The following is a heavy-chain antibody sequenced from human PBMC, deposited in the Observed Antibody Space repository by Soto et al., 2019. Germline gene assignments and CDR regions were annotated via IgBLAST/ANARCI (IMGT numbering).Heavy chain of an antibody. CDR1: GFTFSNYV. D-gene: IGHD3-10*01. J-gene: IGHJ4*02. CDR3: ANSNSYGSGSYSTFDY. CDR2: ISGSGSTT. Sequence: SLRLSCAASGFTFSNYVMNWVRQAPGKGLEWVSAISGSGSTTYYADSVKGRFTISRDNSKNTLYLQMDSLRAEDTAVYYCANSNSYGSGSYSTFDYWGQGTLVTVSS. V-gene: IGHV3-23*01.